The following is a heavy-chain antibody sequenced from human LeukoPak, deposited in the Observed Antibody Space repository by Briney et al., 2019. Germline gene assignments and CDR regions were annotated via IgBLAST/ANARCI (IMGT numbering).Heavy chain of an antibody. CDR3: AKRGTMSSPYYFDY. D-gene: IGHD3-10*02. CDR1: GFTFSNYA. Sequence: GGSLRLSCAASGFTFSNYAMSLVRQAPAKGLEWVSAISARGDSTHYADSVKGRFTISRDNSKNTLYLQMNSLRTEDTAVYYCAKRGTMSSPYYFDYWGQGALLTVSS. CDR2: ISARGDST. V-gene: IGHV3-23*01. J-gene: IGHJ4*02.